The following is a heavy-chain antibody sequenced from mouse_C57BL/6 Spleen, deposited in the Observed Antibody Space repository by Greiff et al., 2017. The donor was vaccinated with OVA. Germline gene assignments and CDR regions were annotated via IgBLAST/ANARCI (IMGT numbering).Heavy chain of an antibody. CDR1: DSEVFPIAY. CDR3: ARETYSNYVWFAY. CDR2: ILPSIGRT. V-gene: IGHV15-2*01. J-gene: IGHJ3*01. Sequence: QVQLQQSGSELRSPGSSVKLSCKDFDSEVFPIAYMSWVRQKPGHGFEWIGGILPSIGRTIYGEKFEDKATLDADTLSNTAYLELNSLTSEDSAIYYGARETYSNYVWFAYWGQGTLVTVSA. D-gene: IGHD2-5*01.